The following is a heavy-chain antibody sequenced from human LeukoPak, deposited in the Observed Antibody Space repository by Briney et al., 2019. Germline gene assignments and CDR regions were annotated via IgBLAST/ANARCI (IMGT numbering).Heavy chain of an antibody. CDR1: GGSFSGYY. D-gene: IGHD1-26*01. Sequence: PSETLSLTCAVYGGSFSGYYWSWIRQPPGKGLEWIGEINHSGSTNYNPSLKSRVTISVDTSKKQFSLKVKSVTAADTAVYYCARLGGSYLLQHWGQGTLVTVSS. CDR3: ARLGGSYLLQH. CDR2: INHSGST. J-gene: IGHJ1*01. V-gene: IGHV4-34*01.